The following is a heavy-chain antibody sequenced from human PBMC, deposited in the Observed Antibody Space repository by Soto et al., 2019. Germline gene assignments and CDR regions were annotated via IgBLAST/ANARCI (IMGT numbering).Heavy chain of an antibody. D-gene: IGHD3-10*01. Sequence: SETLSLTCPVSSDSMTSYYWSWIRQPPGKGLECIGYIYHSGITNYNPSLKSRVTISLDTSKTQFSLRLSFVTAADTAVYYCARMSLFYFFDSWGQGTLVT. CDR3: ARMSLFYFFDS. CDR2: IYHSGIT. J-gene: IGHJ4*01. V-gene: IGHV4-59*01. CDR1: SDSMTSYY.